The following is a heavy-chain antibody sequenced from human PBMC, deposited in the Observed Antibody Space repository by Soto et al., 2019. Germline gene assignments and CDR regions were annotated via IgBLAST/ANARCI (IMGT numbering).Heavy chain of an antibody. CDR3: ATDAPGLFGCLGY. CDR2: FDPEDGET. J-gene: IGHJ4*02. Sequence: ASVKVYCKVSGYTLTELSIHWVRQAPGKGLEWMGGFDPEDGETIYAQKFQGRVTMTEDTSTDTAYMELSSLRSEDTAVYYCATDAPGLFGCLGYWGQGTQVTVSS. CDR1: GYTLTELS. V-gene: IGHV1-24*01. D-gene: IGHD3-10*01.